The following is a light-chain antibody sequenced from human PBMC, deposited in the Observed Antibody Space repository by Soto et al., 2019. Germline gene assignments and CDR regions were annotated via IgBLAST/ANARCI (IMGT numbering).Light chain of an antibody. CDR3: QQYNNWPPT. J-gene: IGKJ1*01. Sequence: EIVMTQSPATLSVSPGERATLSCRARQSVSSSLAWYQQKPGQAPRLLIYGASTRATGIPARFSGSGSGTEFTLTISSLQSEDFAVYYCQQYNNWPPTFGQGTKVEIK. V-gene: IGKV3-15*01. CDR1: QSVSSS. CDR2: GAS.